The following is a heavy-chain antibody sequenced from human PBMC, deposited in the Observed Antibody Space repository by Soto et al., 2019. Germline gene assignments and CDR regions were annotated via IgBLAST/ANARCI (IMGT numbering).Heavy chain of an antibody. CDR1: GGTITSRAYS. J-gene: IGHJ4*01. D-gene: IGHD6-19*01. Sequence: SETKRLTWAVFGGTITSRAYSRGWNRQPPGKTLEWIGTIYYHGNTYSNPSLKSRVTISVDTSNNQLSLKLRSVTAADTAVYYCARHDGFSSGWIFDYWGHGTLVPVSS. CDR3: ARHDGFSSGWIFDY. V-gene: IGHV4-39*01. CDR2: IYYHGNT.